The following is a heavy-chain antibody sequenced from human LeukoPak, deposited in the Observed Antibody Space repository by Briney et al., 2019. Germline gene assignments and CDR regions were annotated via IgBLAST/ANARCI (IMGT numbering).Heavy chain of an antibody. CDR2: IRYDGSNK. J-gene: IGHJ4*02. CDR3: VREFAATIIN. D-gene: IGHD5-12*01. Sequence: GGSLRLSCAASGFTFSSYGMHWVRQAPGKGLEWVAFIRYDGSNKYYADSVKGRFTISRDNSKNTLYLQMNSLRAEDTAVYYCVREFAATIINWGQGTLVTVSS. V-gene: IGHV3-30*02. CDR1: GFTFSSYG.